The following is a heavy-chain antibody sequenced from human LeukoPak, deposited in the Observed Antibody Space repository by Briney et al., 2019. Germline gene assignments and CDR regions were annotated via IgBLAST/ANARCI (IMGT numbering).Heavy chain of an antibody. J-gene: IGHJ4*02. V-gene: IGHV3-23*01. Sequence: GGSLRLSCAASGFIFSSYAMSWVRQAPGKGLEWVSVISGSGGSITYGDSVKGRFTISRDNSTLYLRMNSLRGEDTAVYYCAKRGAYGSGSYYTLEYWGQGTLVTVSS. CDR3: AKRGAYGSGSYYTLEY. D-gene: IGHD3-10*01. CDR2: ISGSGGSI. CDR1: GFIFSSYA.